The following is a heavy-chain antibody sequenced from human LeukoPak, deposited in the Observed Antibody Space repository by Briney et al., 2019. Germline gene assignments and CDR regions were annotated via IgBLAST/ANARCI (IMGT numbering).Heavy chain of an antibody. CDR3: ARLYSGYDSRAFDI. J-gene: IGHJ3*02. CDR2: IYYSGST. V-gene: IGHV4-61*05. Sequence: SETLSLTCTVSGDSVSSNIYYWGWIRQPPGKGLEWIGYIYYSGSTNCNPSLKSRVTISVDTSKNQFSLKLSSVTAADTAVYYCARLYSGYDSRAFDIWGQGTMVTVSS. D-gene: IGHD5-12*01. CDR1: GDSVSSNIYY.